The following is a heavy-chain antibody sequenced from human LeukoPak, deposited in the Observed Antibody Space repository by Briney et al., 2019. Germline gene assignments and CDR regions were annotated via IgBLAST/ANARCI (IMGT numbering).Heavy chain of an antibody. Sequence: GGSLRLSCAASGFTFSSYSMNWVRQAPGKGLEWVSSISSSSSYIYYADSVKGRFTISRDNAKNSLYLQTNSLRAEDTAVYYCARSYYYDSSAYRIFDYWGQGTLVTVSS. CDR2: ISSSSSYI. CDR1: GFTFSSYS. D-gene: IGHD3-22*01. V-gene: IGHV3-21*01. CDR3: ARSYYYDSSAYRIFDY. J-gene: IGHJ4*02.